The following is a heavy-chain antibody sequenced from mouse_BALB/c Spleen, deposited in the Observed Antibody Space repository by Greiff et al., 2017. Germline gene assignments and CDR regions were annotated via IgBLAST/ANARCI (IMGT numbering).Heavy chain of an antibody. D-gene: IGHD6-2*01. CDR2: ISSGSSTI. V-gene: IGHV5-17*02. Sequence: EVMLVESGGGLVQPGGSRKLSCAASGFTFSSFGMHWVRQAPEKGLEWVAYISSGSSTIYYADTVKGRFTISRDNPKNTLFLQMTSLRSEDTAMYYCARGPRSLVAYWGQGTLVTVSA. CDR1: GFTFSSFG. J-gene: IGHJ3*01. CDR3: ARGPRSLVAY.